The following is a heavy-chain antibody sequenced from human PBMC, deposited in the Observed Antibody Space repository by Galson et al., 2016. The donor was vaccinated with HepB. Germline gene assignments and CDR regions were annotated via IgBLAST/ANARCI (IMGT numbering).Heavy chain of an antibody. D-gene: IGHD2-2*01. CDR1: GGSFSDYY. CDR2: INHRGDT. V-gene: IGHV4-34*01. Sequence: ETLSLTCAVYGGSFSDYYYNWIRQPPGGGLEWIGEINHRGDTTYNSSLKRRVTISVDTSKNQFSLKLSSVTAADTAVYYCARGTVPAGRGFLTFDPWGQGTLVTVSS. J-gene: IGHJ5*02. CDR3: ARGTVPAGRGFLTFDP.